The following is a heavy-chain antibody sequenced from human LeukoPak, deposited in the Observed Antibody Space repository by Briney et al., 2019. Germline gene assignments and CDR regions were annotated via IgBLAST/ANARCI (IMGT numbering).Heavy chain of an antibody. J-gene: IGHJ4*02. D-gene: IGHD3-22*01. CDR1: GFTFSDYY. Sequence: GGSLRLSCAASGFTFSDYYMSWVRQAPGKGLEWVSYISSSGSTIYYADSVKGRFTISRDNAKNSLYLQMNSLRAEDTAVYYCARKGRAYYDSSGNDYWGQGTLVTVSS. CDR3: ARKGRAYYDSSGNDY. CDR2: ISSSGSTI. V-gene: IGHV3-11*01.